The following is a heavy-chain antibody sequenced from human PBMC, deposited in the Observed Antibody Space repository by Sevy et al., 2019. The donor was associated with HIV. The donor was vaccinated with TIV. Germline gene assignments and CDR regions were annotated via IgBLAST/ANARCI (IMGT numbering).Heavy chain of an antibody. Sequence: GGSLRLSCAASGFTFSSYGMHWVRQAPGKGLEWVAVIWYDGSSKYYADSVKGRFTISRDNSKNTLYLQMNSLRAEDTAVYYCARDRDSSSWYEGNWFDPWGQGTLVTVSS. D-gene: IGHD6-13*01. V-gene: IGHV3-33*01. J-gene: IGHJ5*02. CDR1: GFTFSSYG. CDR3: ARDRDSSSWYEGNWFDP. CDR2: IWYDGSSK.